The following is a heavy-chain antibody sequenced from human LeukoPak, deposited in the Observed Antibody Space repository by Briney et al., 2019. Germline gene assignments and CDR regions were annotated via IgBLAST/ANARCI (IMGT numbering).Heavy chain of an antibody. CDR3: ARGRITMVRGVYLFDY. V-gene: IGHV3-21*01. D-gene: IGHD3-10*01. CDR2: ISSISSYI. Sequence: GGSLRLSCAASGFTFSSYSMNWVRQAPGKGLEWVSSISSISSYIYYADSVKGRFTISRDKAKNSLYLQMNSLRAEDTAVYYCARGRITMVRGVYLFDYWGQGTLVTVSS. J-gene: IGHJ4*02. CDR1: GFTFSSYS.